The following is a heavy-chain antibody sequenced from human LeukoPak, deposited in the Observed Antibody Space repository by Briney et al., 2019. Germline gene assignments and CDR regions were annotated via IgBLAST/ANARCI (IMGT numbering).Heavy chain of an antibody. V-gene: IGHV4-59*01. D-gene: IGHD2-21*02. CDR3: ARDVYRGGDCSYFDS. CDR2: MFYTGST. J-gene: IGHJ4*02. CDR1: GGSLSSYY. Sequence: SETLSLTCTVSGGSLSSYYWSWIRQPPGKGLEWIGYMFYTGSTRYNPSLKSRVTISVDTSKNQFSLKLSSVTAADTAVYYCARDVYRGGDCSYFDSWGQGTLVVVSS.